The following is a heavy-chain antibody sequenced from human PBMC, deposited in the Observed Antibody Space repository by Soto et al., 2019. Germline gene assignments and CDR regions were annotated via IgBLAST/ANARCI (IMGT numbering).Heavy chain of an antibody. CDR1: GGTFSSYT. V-gene: IGHV1-69*02. CDR2: IIPILGIA. D-gene: IGHD4-17*01. CDR3: ARGLREDAFDI. Sequence: QVQLVQSGAEVKKPGSSVKVSCKASGGTFSSYTISWVRQAPGQGLEWMGRIIPILGIANYAQKFQGRVTITADKSTSTAYMELSSLRSEDTAVYYCARGLREDAFDIWGQGTMVTVSS. J-gene: IGHJ3*02.